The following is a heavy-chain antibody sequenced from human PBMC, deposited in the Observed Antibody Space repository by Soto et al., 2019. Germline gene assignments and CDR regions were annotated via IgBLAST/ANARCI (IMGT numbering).Heavy chain of an antibody. CDR1: GYTFTSYD. J-gene: IGHJ4*02. Sequence: GASVKVSCKASGYTFTSYDINWVRQATGQGLEWMGWMNPNSGNTGYAQKFQGRVTMTRNTSISTAYMELSSLRSEDTAVYYCARGRRYFDWLLYGDDYWGQGTLVTVSS. CDR3: ARGRRYFDWLLYGDDY. D-gene: IGHD3-9*01. V-gene: IGHV1-8*01. CDR2: MNPNSGNT.